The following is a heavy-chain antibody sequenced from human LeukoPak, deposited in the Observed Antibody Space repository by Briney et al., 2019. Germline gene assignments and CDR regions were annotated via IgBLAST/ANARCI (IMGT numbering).Heavy chain of an antibody. J-gene: IGHJ4*02. CDR3: ARDRSMGF. D-gene: IGHD2/OR15-2a*01. Sequence: GGSLRLSCAASGFTFSSKWMSWVRQAPGKGLEWVANIKEDGSEKYYVDSVKGRFTISRDNAKNSLYMQMNSLRAEDTAVYYCARDRSMGFWGQGTLVTVSS. V-gene: IGHV3-7*03. CDR2: IKEDGSEK. CDR1: GFTFSSKW.